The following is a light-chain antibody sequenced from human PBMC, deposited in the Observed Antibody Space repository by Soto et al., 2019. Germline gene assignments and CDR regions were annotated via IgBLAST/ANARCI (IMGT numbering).Light chain of an antibody. V-gene: IGLV1-40*01. CDR2: GNS. J-gene: IGLJ1*01. CDR1: SSNIGAGYD. CDR3: QSYDSSLNGRV. Sequence: QSVLTQPPSVSGAPGQRVTISCTWSSSNIGAGYDVHWYQQLPGTAPKLLIYGNSNRPSGVPDRFSGSKSGTSASLAITGFQAEDEADYYCQSYDSSLNGRVFGTGTKVTVL.